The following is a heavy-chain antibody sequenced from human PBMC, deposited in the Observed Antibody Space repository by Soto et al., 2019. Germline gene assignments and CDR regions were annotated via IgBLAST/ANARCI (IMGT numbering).Heavy chain of an antibody. CDR3: ARDIASYAYGEGY. D-gene: IGHD2-21*01. J-gene: IGHJ4*02. CDR2: VYSSGTT. Sequence: PSETLSLTCTVSGGSINSYWWSWIRQPAGKGLEWIGRVYSSGTTDYNPSLNSRATMSVETSKNQFSLKLSSVTAAETAVYYCARDIASYAYGEGYWGQGIQVTV. V-gene: IGHV4-4*07. CDR1: GGSINSYW.